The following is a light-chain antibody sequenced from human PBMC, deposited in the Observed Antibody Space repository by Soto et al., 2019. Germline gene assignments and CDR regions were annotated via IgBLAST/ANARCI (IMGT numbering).Light chain of an antibody. J-gene: IGKJ1*01. V-gene: IGKV3D-15*01. CDR3: QQYSESPP. CDR1: RSVSSK. CDR2: GAS. Sequence: EIVMTQSPATLSVSPGERATLSCRASRSVSSKLAWYQQKPGQAPWLLIYGASTRATGIPARFSGSGSGTEFTLTISSLQSEDFEVYYCQQYSESPPFGKGTKVDI.